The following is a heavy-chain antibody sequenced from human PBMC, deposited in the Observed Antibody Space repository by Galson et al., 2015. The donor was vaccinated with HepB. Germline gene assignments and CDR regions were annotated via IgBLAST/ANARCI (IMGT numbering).Heavy chain of an antibody. CDR3: AREEIRYFDWSQILYYYYGMDV. D-gene: IGHD3-9*01. CDR2: IIPILGIA. J-gene: IGHJ6*02. CDR1: GGTFSSYA. V-gene: IGHV1-69*04. Sequence: SVKVSCKASGGTFSSYAISWVRQAPGQGLEWMGRIIPILGIANYAQKFQGRVTITADKSTSTAYMELSSLRSEDTAVYYCAREEIRYFDWSQILYYYYGMDVWGQGTTVTVSS.